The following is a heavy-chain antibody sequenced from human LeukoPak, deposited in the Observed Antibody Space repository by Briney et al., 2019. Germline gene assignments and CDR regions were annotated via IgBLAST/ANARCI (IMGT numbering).Heavy chain of an antibody. D-gene: IGHD6-6*01. V-gene: IGHV3-23*01. J-gene: IGHJ6*03. Sequence: GGSLRLSCAASGFTFSSYAMSWVRQAPGKGLQWVSAISGSGGSTYYADSVKGRFTISRDNSKNTLYLQMNSLRAEDTAVYYCAKDGYSSSSEYYYYMDVWGTGTTVTVSS. CDR2: ISGSGGST. CDR3: AKDGYSSSSEYYYYMDV. CDR1: GFTFSSYA.